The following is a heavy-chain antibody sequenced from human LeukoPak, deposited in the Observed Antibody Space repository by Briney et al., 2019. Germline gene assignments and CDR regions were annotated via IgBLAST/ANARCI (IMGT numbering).Heavy chain of an antibody. CDR2: ISSSSSYT. CDR1: GLTYIDYY. V-gene: IGHV3-11*05. Sequence: GGSLLLSCAASGLTYIDYYLSWIHPAPGKGLEGVSYISSSSSYTNYANSVKGRFTISRDNAKNTLYPQMNGLRAEDTAVYYCAGGRSCYLGLDYWGQGTLVTVSS. CDR3: AGGRSCYLGLDY. J-gene: IGHJ4*02. D-gene: IGHD2-15*01.